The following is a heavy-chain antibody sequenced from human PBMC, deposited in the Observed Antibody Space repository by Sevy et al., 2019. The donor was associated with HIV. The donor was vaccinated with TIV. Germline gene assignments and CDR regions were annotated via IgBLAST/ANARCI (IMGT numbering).Heavy chain of an antibody. V-gene: IGHV3-7*01. Sequence: GGSLRLSCAASGFTFSSYWMSWVRQAPGKGLEWVANIKQDGSEKYYVDSVKGRFTISRDNAKNSLYLQMNSLRAEDTAVYYCARDSLVLRYSRVDYWGQGTLVTVSS. J-gene: IGHJ4*02. D-gene: IGHD3-9*01. CDR3: ARDSLVLRYSRVDY. CDR1: GFTFSSYW. CDR2: IKQDGSEK.